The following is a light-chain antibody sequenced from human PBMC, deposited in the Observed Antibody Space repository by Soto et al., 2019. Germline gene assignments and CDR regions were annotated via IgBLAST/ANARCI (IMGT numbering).Light chain of an antibody. CDR1: QSISSW. V-gene: IGKV1-5*03. CDR2: KAS. Sequence: DIQMTQSPSTLSASVGDRVTITCRASQSISSWLAWYQQKPGKAPKLLIYKASSLESGVPSRFSGSGSGTEFTLTISSLLPDDFATYYCQQYNSYPCTFGQGTKLEIK. J-gene: IGKJ2*02. CDR3: QQYNSYPCT.